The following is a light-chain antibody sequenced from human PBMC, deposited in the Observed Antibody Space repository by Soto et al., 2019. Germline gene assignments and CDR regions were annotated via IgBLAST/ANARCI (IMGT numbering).Light chain of an antibody. V-gene: IGKV1-5*01. CDR1: QKSSPW. CDR2: DVS. Sequence: DIGMGQSPSALSASLGDTVTITFRASQKSSPWLAWYQQKPGQASKLLMYDVSSLKRGVPSRFSGSGSGTEFTLTISSLQPDDFATYYCQQYNHYSGLTFGGGTKVDIK. J-gene: IGKJ4*01. CDR3: QQYNHYSGLT.